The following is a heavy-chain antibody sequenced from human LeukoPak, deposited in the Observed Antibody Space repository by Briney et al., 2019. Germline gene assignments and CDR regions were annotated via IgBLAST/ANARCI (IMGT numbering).Heavy chain of an antibody. J-gene: IGHJ4*02. V-gene: IGHV3-7*01. Sequence: GGLRLSCAGSGFTFSTYWMSWVRQAPGKGLEWVANIKQDGSEKYYVDSVKDRFTISRDNAKNSLYLQMNSLRAEDAAVYYCTRENWYIDYWGQGNLVTVSS. CDR2: IKQDGSEK. CDR1: GFTFSTYW. CDR3: TRENWYIDY.